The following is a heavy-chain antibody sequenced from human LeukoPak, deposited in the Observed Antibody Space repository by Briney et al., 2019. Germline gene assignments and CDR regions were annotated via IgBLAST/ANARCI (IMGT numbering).Heavy chain of an antibody. CDR2: IYTSGST. J-gene: IGHJ4*02. Sequence: PSETLSLTCTVSGGSISSGSYYWSWIRQPAGKGLEWIGRIYTSGSTNYNPSLKSRVTISVDTSKNQFSLKLSSVTAADPAVYYCARELISRYSSSWYYFDYWGQGTLVTVSS. D-gene: IGHD6-13*01. CDR3: ARELISRYSSSWYYFDY. CDR1: GGSISSGSYY. V-gene: IGHV4-61*02.